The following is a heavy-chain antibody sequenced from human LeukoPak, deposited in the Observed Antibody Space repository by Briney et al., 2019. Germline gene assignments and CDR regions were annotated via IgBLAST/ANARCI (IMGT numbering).Heavy chain of an antibody. D-gene: IGHD6-19*01. CDR3: ARGGSSGWGQNWFDP. CDR2: TSNDGRKE. CDR1: GFTFSRYD. V-gene: IGHV3-30*14. J-gene: IGHJ5*02. Sequence: GGSLRLSCLASGFTFSRYDMHWVRQAPGKGLEWVAVTSNDGRKEIYADSVKGRFTISRDNSKNTLYLQMNSLRAEDTAVYYCARGGSSGWGQNWFDPWGQGTLVTVSS.